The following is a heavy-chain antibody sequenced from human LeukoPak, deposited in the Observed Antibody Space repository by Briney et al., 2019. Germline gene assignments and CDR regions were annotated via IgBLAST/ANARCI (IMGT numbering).Heavy chain of an antibody. CDR1: GFTFSNAW. J-gene: IGHJ4*02. CDR2: TKSKTDGGTT. V-gene: IGHV3-15*01. D-gene: IGHD3-22*01. Sequence: GGSLRLSCAASGFTFSNAWMNWVRQAPGKGLEWVGRTKSKTDGGTTDYTAPVKGRFTISREDSKNTLYLQMNSLKTEDTAVYYCTTEDYYYDSSGYYNFDYWGQGTLVTVSS. CDR3: TTEDYYYDSSGYYNFDY.